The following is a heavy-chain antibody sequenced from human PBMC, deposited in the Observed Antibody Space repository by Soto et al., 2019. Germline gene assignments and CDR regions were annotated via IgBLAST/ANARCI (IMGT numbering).Heavy chain of an antibody. J-gene: IGHJ2*01. V-gene: IGHV4-31*03. CDR1: GGSISSGGYY. CDR2: IYYSGST. CDR3: ARERSGYDFMTERAHWYFDL. Sequence: QVQLQESGPGLVKPSQTLSLTCTVSGGSISSGGYYWSWIRQHPGKGLEWIGYIYYSGSTYYNPSLQSRVTISVDTSKNQFSLKLSSVTAADTAVYYCARERSGYDFMTERAHWYFDLWGRGTLVTVSS. D-gene: IGHD5-12*01.